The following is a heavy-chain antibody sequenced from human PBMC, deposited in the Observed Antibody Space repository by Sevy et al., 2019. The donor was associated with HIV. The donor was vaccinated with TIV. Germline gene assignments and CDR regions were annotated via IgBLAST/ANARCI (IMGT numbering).Heavy chain of an antibody. Sequence: ASVKVSCKASGYTFTSYDINWVRQATGQGLEWMGWMNPNSGNTGYAQMFQGRVTMTRNTSISTAYMELSSLRSEDTAVYYCARGQSTMVRGVIINPSWFDPWGQGTLVTVSS. CDR1: GYTFTSYD. J-gene: IGHJ5*02. D-gene: IGHD3-10*01. CDR3: ARGQSTMVRGVIINPSWFDP. CDR2: MNPNSGNT. V-gene: IGHV1-8*01.